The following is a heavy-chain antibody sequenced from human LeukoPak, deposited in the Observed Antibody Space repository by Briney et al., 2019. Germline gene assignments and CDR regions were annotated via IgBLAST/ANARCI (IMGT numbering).Heavy chain of an antibody. J-gene: IGHJ6*02. CDR1: GFTFSSYG. V-gene: IGHV3-30*18. CDR2: ISYDGSSK. D-gene: IGHD1-1*01. Sequence: PGGSLRLSCAASGFTFSSYGMHWVRQVPGKGLEWVAVISYDGSSKYYADSVKGRFTISRDNSKNTLYLEMNSLKTEDTAVYYCAKVTTTNVDYYYDMDVWGQGTTVTVSS. CDR3: AKVTTTNVDYYYDMDV.